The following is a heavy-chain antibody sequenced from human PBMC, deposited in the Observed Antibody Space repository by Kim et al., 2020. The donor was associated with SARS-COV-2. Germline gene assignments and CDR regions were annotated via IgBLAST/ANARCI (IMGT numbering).Heavy chain of an antibody. CDR3: ARERDYGMDG. CDR2: ICYDGSNK. Sequence: GGSLRLSCAASGVTFSSYGMHWVRQAPGKGLEWGAVICYDGSNKYYADSVKGRFIISRDNYKNTRHLQMNSMRAEETSVYYGARERDYGMDGWGQGSTLT. CDR1: GVTFSSYG. J-gene: IGHJ6*02. V-gene: IGHV3-33*01.